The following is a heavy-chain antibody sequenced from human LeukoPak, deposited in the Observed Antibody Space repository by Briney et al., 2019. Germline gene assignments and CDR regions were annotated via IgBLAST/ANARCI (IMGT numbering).Heavy chain of an antibody. Sequence: PSETLSLTCTVSGGSISSGSYYWSWIRQPAGKGLEWIGRIYTSGSTNYNPSLKSRVTISVDTSKNQFSLKLSSVTAADTAVCYCAREYPYYYDSSGYYYGHYYYYMDVWGKGTTVTVSS. J-gene: IGHJ6*03. CDR1: GGSISSGSYY. CDR2: IYTSGST. CDR3: AREYPYYYDSSGYYYGHYYYYMDV. V-gene: IGHV4-61*02. D-gene: IGHD3-22*01.